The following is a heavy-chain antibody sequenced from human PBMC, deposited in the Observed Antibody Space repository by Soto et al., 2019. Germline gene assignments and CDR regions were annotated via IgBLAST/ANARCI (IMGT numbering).Heavy chain of an antibody. CDR1: GYTFTKYG. CDR3: AREVAAAGGEYDY. J-gene: IGHJ4*02. V-gene: IGHV1-18*01. Sequence: QVQLVQSGAEVKNPGASVKVSCKASGYTFTKYGIGWVRQAPGQGLEWMGWIIAYNGNTNYAQKLQGRVTMTTDTSTSTAYRELRSLRSDDTAVYYCAREVAAAGGEYDYWGQGTLVTVSS. D-gene: IGHD6-13*01. CDR2: IIAYNGNT.